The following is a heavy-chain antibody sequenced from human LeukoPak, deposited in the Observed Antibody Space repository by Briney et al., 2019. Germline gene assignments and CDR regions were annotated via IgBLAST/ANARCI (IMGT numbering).Heavy chain of an antibody. CDR1: GYTFTGYG. Sequence: ASVEVSCKASGYTFTGYGITWVRQAPGQGPEWMGWISAYNSNTNYAQKLQGRVTMTTDTSTSTAHMELRSLRSDDTAVYYCARRGGRGFVDYWGQGTLVTVSS. CDR3: ARRGGRGFVDY. CDR2: ISAYNSNT. V-gene: IGHV1-18*01. D-gene: IGHD2-15*01. J-gene: IGHJ4*02.